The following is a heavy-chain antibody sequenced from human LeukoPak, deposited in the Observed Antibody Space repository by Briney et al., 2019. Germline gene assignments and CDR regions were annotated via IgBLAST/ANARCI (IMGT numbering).Heavy chain of an antibody. CDR3: ARGTYASGSPARYFDL. CDR1: GFTFSSYA. CDR2: ISAGGGST. V-gene: IGHV3-23*01. D-gene: IGHD3-10*01. J-gene: IGHJ2*01. Sequence: PGGSLRLSCAASGFTFSSYAMSWVRQAPGKGLEWVSSISAGGGSTCYADSVKGPFTISRDNSKNTLYLQMNSLRAEDTAVYYCARGTYASGSPARYFDLWGRGTLATVSS.